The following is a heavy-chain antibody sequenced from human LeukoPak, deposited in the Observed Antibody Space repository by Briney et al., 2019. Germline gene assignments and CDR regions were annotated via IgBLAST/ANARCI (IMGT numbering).Heavy chain of an antibody. CDR2: ISGSGGST. CDR3: ARDKYNWGSGGPFDI. CDR1: GFTFSSYA. J-gene: IGHJ3*02. V-gene: IGHV3-23*01. Sequence: PGGSLRLSCAASGFTFSSYAMSWVRQAPGKGLEWVSAISGSGGSTYYADSVKGRLTISRDNSRNTLYLQMNSLGAEDTAVYYCARDKYNWGSGGPFDIWGQGTMVTVSS. D-gene: IGHD1-1*01.